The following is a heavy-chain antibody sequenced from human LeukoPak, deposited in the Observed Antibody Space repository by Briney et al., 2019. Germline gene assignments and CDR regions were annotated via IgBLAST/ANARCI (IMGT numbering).Heavy chain of an antibody. J-gene: IGHJ4*02. Sequence: ASVKVSCKASGGTFSSYAISWVRQAPGQGLEWMGRINPNSGGTNYAQKFQGRVTMTRDTSISTAYMELSRLRSDDTAVYYCARETKLEWLLIFDYWGQGTLVTVSS. CDR1: GGTFSSYA. V-gene: IGHV1-2*06. CDR2: INPNSGGT. D-gene: IGHD3-3*01. CDR3: ARETKLEWLLIFDY.